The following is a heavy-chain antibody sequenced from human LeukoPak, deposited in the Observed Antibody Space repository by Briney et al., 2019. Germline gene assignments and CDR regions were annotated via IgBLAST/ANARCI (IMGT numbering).Heavy chain of an antibody. CDR2: IKKDGSEN. D-gene: IGHD5-18*01. CDR1: GFTFSSYE. V-gene: IGHV3-7*01. J-gene: IGHJ4*02. Sequence: GGSLRLSCAASGFTFSSYEMNWVRQAPGKGLEWVANIKKDGSENYYVDSVKGRFTISRDNAKKSLYLQMKSLRAEDTAVYYCARHLSGVTGYSYGRGIDYWGQGTLVTVSS. CDR3: ARHLSGVTGYSYGRGIDY.